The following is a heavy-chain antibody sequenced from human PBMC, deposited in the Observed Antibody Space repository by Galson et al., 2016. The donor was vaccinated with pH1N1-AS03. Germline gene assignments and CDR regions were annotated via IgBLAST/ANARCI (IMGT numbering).Heavy chain of an antibody. V-gene: IGHV1-69*13. J-gene: IGHJ1*01. CDR3: ARDVRVMLWLNAL. Sequence: SVKVSCKASGDTFSSYAFTWVRLAPGQGLEWMGGIIPNIGNPQYAQKFQGRVTIAADASTTTVYMDLSSLTSDDTAMHYCARDVRVMLWLNALWGQGTLVTVSS. D-gene: IGHD5-18*01. CDR2: IIPNIGNP. CDR1: GDTFSSYA.